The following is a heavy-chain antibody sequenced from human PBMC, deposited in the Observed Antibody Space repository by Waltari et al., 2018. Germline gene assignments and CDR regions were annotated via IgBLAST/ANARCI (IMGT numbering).Heavy chain of an antibody. CDR1: GFIVSASW. CDR2: IKKDGTSK. D-gene: IGHD2-21*01. CDR3: ARHGDFCFDY. J-gene: IGHJ4*02. V-gene: IGHV3-7*01. Sequence: DVQVVESGGDLIQPGGSLRLSCAGSGFIVSASWLGWVRQAPGKGLEWVANIKKDGTSKYYVDFVKGRFTISRDNAKNSIYLQMDNLRVEDTAVYYCARHGDFCFDYWGQGVLVTVSS.